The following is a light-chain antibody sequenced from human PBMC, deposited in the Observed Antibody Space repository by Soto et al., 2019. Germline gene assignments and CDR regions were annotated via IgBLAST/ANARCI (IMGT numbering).Light chain of an antibody. CDR2: EAS. Sequence: EIVLTQSPATLSLSPGERATLTCRTSQSVSSFLGWYQQKPGQAPRLLIYEASKRATGIPARFSGSGSGTDFTLTISSLEPEDSAVYSCQQRSHWPPYTFGQGTKLEIK. CDR3: QQRSHWPPYT. J-gene: IGKJ2*01. CDR1: QSVSSF. V-gene: IGKV3-11*01.